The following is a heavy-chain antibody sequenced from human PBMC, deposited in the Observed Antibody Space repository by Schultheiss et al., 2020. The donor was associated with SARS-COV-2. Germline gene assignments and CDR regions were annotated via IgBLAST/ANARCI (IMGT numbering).Heavy chain of an antibody. CDR3: ASGGWYCSSTSCYTHYYYGMDV. D-gene: IGHD2-2*02. CDR1: GYTFTSYA. CDR2: IIPILGIA. V-gene: IGHV1-69*04. J-gene: IGHJ6*02. Sequence: SVKVSCKASGYTFTSYAMHWVRQAPGQGLEWMGRIIPILGIANYAQKFQGRVTITADKSTSTAYMELSSLRSEDTAVYYCASGGWYCSSTSCYTHYYYGMDVWGQGTTVTVSS.